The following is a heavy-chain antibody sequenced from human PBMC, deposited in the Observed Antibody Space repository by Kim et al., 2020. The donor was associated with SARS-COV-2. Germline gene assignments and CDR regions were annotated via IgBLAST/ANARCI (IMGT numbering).Heavy chain of an antibody. D-gene: IGHD2-2*01. CDR2: MNPNSGNT. Sequence: ASVKVSCKASGYTFTSYDINWVRQATGQGLEWMGWMNPNSGNTGYAQKFQGRVTMTRNTSISTAYMELSSLRSEDTAVYYCARRGYIVVVPAAMSYYYYYMDVWGKGTTVTVSS. CDR3: ARRGYIVVVPAAMSYYYYYMDV. J-gene: IGHJ6*03. V-gene: IGHV1-8*01. CDR1: GYTFTSYD.